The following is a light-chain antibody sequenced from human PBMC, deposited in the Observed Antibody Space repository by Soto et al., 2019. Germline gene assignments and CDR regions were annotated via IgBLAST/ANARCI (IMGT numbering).Light chain of an antibody. Sequence: DIQMTQSPSALSASVGDRVTITCRSRQSLSSYLNWYQQKPGKAPKLLIYAASSLQSGVPSRFSGSGSGTDVTLTISSLQPEDFATYDCQQSYSTPLTFGGGTKVESK. V-gene: IGKV1-39*01. CDR1: QSLSSY. J-gene: IGKJ4*01. CDR2: AAS. CDR3: QQSYSTPLT.